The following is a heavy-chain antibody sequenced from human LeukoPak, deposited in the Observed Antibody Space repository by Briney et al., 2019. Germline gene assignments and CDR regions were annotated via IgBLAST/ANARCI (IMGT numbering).Heavy chain of an antibody. J-gene: IGHJ4*02. V-gene: IGHV3-53*01. CDR2: LYSGGMT. CDR3: ARMFGGNYYGYYFDY. D-gene: IGHD1-26*01. Sequence: SGGSLRLSCAASGFTVNNYYMTWVRQAPGKGLECVSILYSGGMTYYADSVKGRFTISTDNSKNTVNLQMNSLRAEDTAIYYCARMFGGNYYGYYFDYWGRDPCSPSPQ. CDR1: GFTVNNYY.